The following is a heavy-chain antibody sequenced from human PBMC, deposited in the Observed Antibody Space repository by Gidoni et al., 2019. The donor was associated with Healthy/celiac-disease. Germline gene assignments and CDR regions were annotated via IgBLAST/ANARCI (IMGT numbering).Heavy chain of an antibody. V-gene: IGHV3-23*01. CDR1: GFTFSSYA. J-gene: IGHJ3*02. D-gene: IGHD3-22*01. CDR2: ISGSGGST. Sequence: EVQLLESGGGLVQPGGSLRLSCAASGFTFSSYAMSWVRQAPGKGLEWVSAISGSGGSTYYADSVKGRFTISRDNSKNTLYLQMNSLRAEDTAVYYCAKDPIFANYYDSSGYGSFDIWGQGTMVTVSS. CDR3: AKDPIFANYYDSSGYGSFDI.